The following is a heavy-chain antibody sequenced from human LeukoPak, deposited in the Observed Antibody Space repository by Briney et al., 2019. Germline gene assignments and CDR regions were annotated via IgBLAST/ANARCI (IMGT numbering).Heavy chain of an antibody. J-gene: IGHJ5*02. CDR3: ARRLAVAGNYWFDP. CDR2: IKQDGSEK. Sequence: GGSLRLSCAASGFTFSSYWMSWVCQAPGKGLEWVANIKQDGSEKYYVDSVKGRFTISRDNAKNSLYLQMNSLRAEDTAVYYCARRLAVAGNYWFDPWGQGTLVTVSS. CDR1: GFTFSSYW. V-gene: IGHV3-7*01. D-gene: IGHD6-19*01.